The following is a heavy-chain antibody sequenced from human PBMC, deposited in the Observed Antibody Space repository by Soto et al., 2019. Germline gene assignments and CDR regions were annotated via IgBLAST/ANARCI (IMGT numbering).Heavy chain of an antibody. Sequence: SVTLSLTCSVAGGTISSGGYYCTWIRQRPGEGLEWIGCMSYSGGTSYNPSLKSRVAISVDTFKNQFSLKLSSVTAADTALYYCAKDHYGSAIYGMDVWGQGTTVTLSS. J-gene: IGHJ6*02. CDR2: MSYSGGT. CDR1: GGTISSGGYY. V-gene: IGHV4-31*03. CDR3: AKDHYGSAIYGMDV. D-gene: IGHD3-10*01.